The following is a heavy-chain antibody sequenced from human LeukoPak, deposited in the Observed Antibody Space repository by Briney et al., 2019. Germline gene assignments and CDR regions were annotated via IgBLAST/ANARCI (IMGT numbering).Heavy chain of an antibody. Sequence: SETLSLTCTVSGGSISNYYWSWIRRPPGKGLEWIGYIYYSGNTDYNPSPESRVTISVDTSKNQFSPKLSSVTAADTAVYYCAREIWYGGFFDYWGPGTLVTVSS. V-gene: IGHV4-59*01. CDR1: GGSISNYY. D-gene: IGHD1-26*01. J-gene: IGHJ4*02. CDR2: IYYSGNT. CDR3: AREIWYGGFFDY.